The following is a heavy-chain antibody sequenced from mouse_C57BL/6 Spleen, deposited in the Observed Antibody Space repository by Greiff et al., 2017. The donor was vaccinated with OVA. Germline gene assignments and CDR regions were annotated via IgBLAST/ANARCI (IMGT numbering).Heavy chain of an antibody. CDR2: IWGVGST. J-gene: IGHJ3*01. D-gene: IGHD3-2*02. Sequence: VQRVESGPGLVAPSQSLSITCTVSGFSLTSYGVDWVRQSPGKGLEWLGVIWGVGSTNYNSALKSRLSISKDNSKSQVFLKMNSLQTDDTAMYYCASGTAQAWFAYWGQGTLVTVSA. V-gene: IGHV2-6*01. CDR1: GFSLTSYG. CDR3: ASGTAQAWFAY.